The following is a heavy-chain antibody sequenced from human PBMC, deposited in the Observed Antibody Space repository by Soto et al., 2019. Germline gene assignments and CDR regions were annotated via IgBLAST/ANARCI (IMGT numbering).Heavy chain of an antibody. CDR1: GGSFSGYY. CDR2: INHSGST. J-gene: IGHJ4*02. D-gene: IGHD3-10*01. CDR3: ARGRLGWV. Sequence: QVQLQQWGAGLLKPSETLSLTCAVYGGSFSGYYWSWIRQPPGKGLEWIGEINHSGSTNYNPSLKGRVTISVDTSKNQFSLKLSSVTAADTAVYYCARGRLGWVWGQGTLVTVSS. V-gene: IGHV4-34*01.